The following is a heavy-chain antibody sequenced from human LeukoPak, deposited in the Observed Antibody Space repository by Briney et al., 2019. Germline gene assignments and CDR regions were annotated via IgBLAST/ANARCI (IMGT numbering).Heavy chain of an antibody. V-gene: IGHV3-21*01. CDR2: IHSSSSFI. D-gene: IGHD5-24*01. J-gene: IGHJ4*02. CDR1: GFTFSSYS. CDR3: ARLWVEMATTIDY. Sequence: PGGSLRLSCEGSGFTFSSYSMNWVRQAPGKGLEWVSSIHSSSSFIHYADSVKGRFTISRDNAKNSLYLQMNSLRADDTAVYYCARLWVEMATTIDYWGQGTLVTVSS.